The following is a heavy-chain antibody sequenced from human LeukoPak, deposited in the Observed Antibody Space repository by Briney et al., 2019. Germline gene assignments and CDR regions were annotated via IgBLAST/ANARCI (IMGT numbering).Heavy chain of an antibody. Sequence: GGSLRLSCAASGFTVSSNYMSWVRQAPGKGLEWVSVIYSGGSTYYADSVKGRFTISRDNSKNTLYLQMNSLRAEDTAVYYCAGFMTTVTKPNYPFDYWGQGTLVTVSS. CDR2: IYSGGST. D-gene: IGHD4-17*01. CDR3: AGFMTTVTKPNYPFDY. CDR1: GFTVSSNY. V-gene: IGHV3-53*01. J-gene: IGHJ4*02.